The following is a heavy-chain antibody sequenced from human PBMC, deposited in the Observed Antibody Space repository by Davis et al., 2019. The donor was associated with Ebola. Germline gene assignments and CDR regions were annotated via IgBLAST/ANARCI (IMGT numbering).Heavy chain of an antibody. V-gene: IGHV3-21*01. Sequence: ETLSLTCTVSGGSISSSSYYWGWIRQPPGKGLEWVSSISSSSSYIYYADSVKGRFTISRDNAKTSLYLQMNSLRAEDTAVYYCARKGHDILTGYYNPPIYYYGMDVWGQGTTVTVSS. CDR3: ARKGHDILTGYYNPPIYYYGMDV. CDR1: GGSISSSS. J-gene: IGHJ6*02. CDR2: ISSSSSYI. D-gene: IGHD3-9*01.